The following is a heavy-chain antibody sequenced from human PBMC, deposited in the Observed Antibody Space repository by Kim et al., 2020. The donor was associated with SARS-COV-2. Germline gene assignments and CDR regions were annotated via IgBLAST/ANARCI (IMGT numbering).Heavy chain of an antibody. V-gene: IGHV4-59*01. Sequence: MFDGGHTRYNPSLESGITLAVDTSKHQFSLRMSSMTTADTAVYYCARNMGVWGQGTTVTVSS. CDR2: MFDGGHT. J-gene: IGHJ6*02. CDR3: ARNMGV.